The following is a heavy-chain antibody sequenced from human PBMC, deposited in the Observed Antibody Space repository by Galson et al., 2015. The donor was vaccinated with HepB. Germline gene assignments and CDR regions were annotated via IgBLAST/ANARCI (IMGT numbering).Heavy chain of an antibody. V-gene: IGHV1-69*13. CDR2: IIPIFGTA. Sequence: SVKVSCKASGGTFSSYAISWVRQAPGQGLEWMGGIIPIFGTANYAQEFQGRVTITADESTSTAYMELSSLRSEDTAVYYCASPAGYCSGGSCYVDPRWGRYGMDVWGQGTTVTVSS. D-gene: IGHD2-15*01. CDR1: GGTFSSYA. J-gene: IGHJ6*02. CDR3: ASPAGYCSGGSCYVDPRWGRYGMDV.